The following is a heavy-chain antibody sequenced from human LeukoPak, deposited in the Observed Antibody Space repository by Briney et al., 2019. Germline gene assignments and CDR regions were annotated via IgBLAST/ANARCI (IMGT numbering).Heavy chain of an antibody. CDR1: GYTLTELS. Sequence: ASVKVSCKVSGYTLTELSMHWVRQAPGKGLEWMGGFDPEDGETIYAQKFQGRVTMTEDTSTDTAYMELSSLRSEDTAVYYCATDRLLYPPTGAFDIWGQGTMVTVSS. J-gene: IGHJ3*02. CDR2: FDPEDGET. CDR3: ATDRLLYPPTGAFDI. D-gene: IGHD2-2*02. V-gene: IGHV1-24*01.